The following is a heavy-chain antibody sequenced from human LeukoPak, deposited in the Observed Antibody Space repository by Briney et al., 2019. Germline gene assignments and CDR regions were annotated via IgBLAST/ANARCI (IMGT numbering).Heavy chain of an antibody. CDR3: ARGRGLPVRPPNEGFLDY. J-gene: IGHJ4*02. CDR1: GFTFSNYG. V-gene: IGHV3-30*03. D-gene: IGHD6-6*01. Sequence: GGSLRHSCAASGFTFSNYGMHWVRQAPGKGLEWVAVISDDGTNKFYVDSVKGRFTISRDNSKNTLYLQMNSLRAEDTAVYYCARGRGLPVRPPNEGFLDYWGRGTLVTVSS. CDR2: ISDDGTNK.